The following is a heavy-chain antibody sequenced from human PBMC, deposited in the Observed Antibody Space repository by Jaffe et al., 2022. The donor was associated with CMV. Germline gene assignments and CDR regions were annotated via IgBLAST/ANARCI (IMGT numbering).Heavy chain of an antibody. CDR3: ARYGGGTVVGWYFDL. Sequence: QVQLQESGPGLVKPSETLSLTCNVSGVSISSYYWSWIRQPAGRGLEWIGRLYTSGSTNSNPSLKSRVTMSVDTSKNQFSLKLSSVTAADTAVYYCARYGGGTVVGWYFDLWGRGTLVTVSS. V-gene: IGHV4-4*07. CDR2: LYTSGST. D-gene: IGHD2-15*01. CDR1: GVSISSYY. J-gene: IGHJ2*01.